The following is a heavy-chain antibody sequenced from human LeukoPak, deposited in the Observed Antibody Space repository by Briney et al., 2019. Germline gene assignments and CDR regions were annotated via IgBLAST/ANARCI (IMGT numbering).Heavy chain of an antibody. CDR1: GGSVSSNDYY. CDR3: ARPGVGSGRYGAFDI. CDR2: IYYTGST. Sequence: SETLSLTCTVSGGSVSSNDYYWGWIRQPPGKGLGWIGSIYYTGSTYYTPSLKSGVTISIDTSKNLFSLNLSSVTAADTAAYYCARPGVGSGRYGAFDIWGQGTMVTVSS. J-gene: IGHJ3*02. D-gene: IGHD5-18*01. V-gene: IGHV4-39*01.